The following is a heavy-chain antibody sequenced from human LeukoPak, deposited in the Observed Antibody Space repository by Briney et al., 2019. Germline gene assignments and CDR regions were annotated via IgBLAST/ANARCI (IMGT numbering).Heavy chain of an antibody. D-gene: IGHD3-10*01. CDR2: ISSSSSYI. J-gene: IGHJ4*02. CDR3: ARDVRSGSYHAFSFDY. CDR1: GFTFSSYG. V-gene: IGHV3-21*01. Sequence: GGSLRLSCAASGFTFSSYGMSWVRQAPGKGLEWVSSISSSSSYIYYADSVKGRFIISRDNAKNSLYLQMNSLRAEDTAVYYCARDVRSGSYHAFSFDYWGQGTLVTVSS.